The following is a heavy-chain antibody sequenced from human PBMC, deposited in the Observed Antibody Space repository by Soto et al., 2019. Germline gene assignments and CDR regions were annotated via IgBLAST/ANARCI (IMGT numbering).Heavy chain of an antibody. J-gene: IGHJ4*02. CDR2: ISAYNGNT. D-gene: IGHD3-22*01. V-gene: IGHV1-18*01. CDR1: GYTFTSYG. CDR3: ARDRPDYYDSSGYLDY. Sequence: GAXVKVSCKASGYTFTSYGISWVRQAPGQGLEWMGWISAYNGNTNYAQKLQGRVTMTTDTSTSTAYMELRSLRSDDTAVYYCARDRPDYYDSSGYLDYWGQGTLVTVSS.